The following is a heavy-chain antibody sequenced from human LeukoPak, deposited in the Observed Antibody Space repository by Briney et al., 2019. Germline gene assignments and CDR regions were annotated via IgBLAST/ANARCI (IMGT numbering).Heavy chain of an antibody. V-gene: IGHV1-69*06. D-gene: IGHD2-2*01. J-gene: IGHJ6*04. CDR1: GGTFSSYA. CDR2: IIPVFGTA. CDR3: ARELVVPAATSPYFYYGMDV. Sequence: SVKVSCKASGGTFSSYAISWVRQAPGQGLEWMGGIIPVFGTANYAQKFQGRVTITADKSTSTAYMELSSLRSEDTAVYYCARELVVPAATSPYFYYGMDVWGKGTTVTVSS.